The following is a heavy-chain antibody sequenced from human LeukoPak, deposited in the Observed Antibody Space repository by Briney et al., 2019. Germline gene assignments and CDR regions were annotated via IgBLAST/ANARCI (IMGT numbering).Heavy chain of an antibody. J-gene: IGHJ6*03. CDR3: ARRPYYYYMDV. V-gene: IGHV4-34*01. CDR1: GGSFSGYY. Sequence: NPSETLSLTCAVYGGSFSGYYWSWIRQPPGKGLEWIGEINHSGSTNYNPSLKSRVTISVDTSKNQFSLKLSSVTAADTAVYYCARRPYYYYMDVWGKGTTVTASS. CDR2: INHSGST.